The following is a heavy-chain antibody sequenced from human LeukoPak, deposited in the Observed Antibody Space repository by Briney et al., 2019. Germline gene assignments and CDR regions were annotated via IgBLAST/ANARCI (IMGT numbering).Heavy chain of an antibody. CDR3: ARSAVDTAMVTVY. CDR1: GFTFSSYA. V-gene: IGHV3-30-3*01. CDR2: ISYDGSNK. Sequence: GRSLRLSCAASGFTFSSYAMHWGRQAPRQGLGWEGVISYDGSNKYYEDSVKSRFTISRDNSKNTLYLQMNSLRAEDTAVYYCARSAVDTAMVTVYWGQGTLVTVSS. D-gene: IGHD5-18*01. J-gene: IGHJ4*02.